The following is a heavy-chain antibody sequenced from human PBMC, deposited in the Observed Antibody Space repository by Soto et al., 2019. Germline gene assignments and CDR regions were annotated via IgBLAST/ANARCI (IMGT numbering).Heavy chain of an antibody. V-gene: IGHV3-23*01. CDR3: AKDRGSSSWAYYFDY. CDR2: ISGSCGST. CDR1: GFTFSSYA. J-gene: IGHJ4*02. Sequence: GGSLRLSCAASGFTFSSYAMSRVRQAPGKGLEWVSAISGSCGSTYYADSVKGRFTISRDNSKNTLYLQMNSLRAEDTAVYYCAKDRGSSSWAYYFDYWGQGTLVAVSS. D-gene: IGHD6-13*01.